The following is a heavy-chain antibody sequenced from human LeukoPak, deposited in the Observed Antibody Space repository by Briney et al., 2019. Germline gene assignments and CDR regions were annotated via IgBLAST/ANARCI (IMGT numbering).Heavy chain of an antibody. CDR2: ISSGSSYK. V-gene: IGHV3-21*01. Sequence: GSLRLSCAASGFTFSSYTMNWVRQAPGKRQEWVSAISSGSSYKYFTDSGKGRFSISRDNAKDSLYLQMNSLRAEDTAVYYCARDSLEYSSSSGFDYWGQGTLVTVSS. D-gene: IGHD6-6*01. J-gene: IGHJ4*02. CDR3: ARDSLEYSSSSGFDY. CDR1: GFTFSSYT.